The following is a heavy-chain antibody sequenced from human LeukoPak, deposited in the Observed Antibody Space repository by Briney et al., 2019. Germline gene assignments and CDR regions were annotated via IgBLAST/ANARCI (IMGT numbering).Heavy chain of an antibody. Sequence: GGSLRLSCAASGFTFSSYAMSWVRRAPGKGLEWVPAISGSGGSTYYADSVKGRFTISRENAKNTLYLQMNSLRAEDTAVYYCGRGHYYAMDVWGQGTTVTVSS. CDR2: ISGSGGST. V-gene: IGHV3-23*01. CDR3: GRGHYYAMDV. J-gene: IGHJ6*02. CDR1: GFTFSSYA.